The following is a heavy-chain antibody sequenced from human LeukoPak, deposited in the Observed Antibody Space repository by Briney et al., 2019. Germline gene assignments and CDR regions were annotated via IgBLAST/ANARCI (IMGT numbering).Heavy chain of an antibody. CDR3: ATYYAGRGGSGY. V-gene: IGHV4-30-4*01. J-gene: IGHJ4*02. Sequence: SETLSLNCTVSGASISSGAYHWSWIRQPPGKGLEWIGYSGNTDYNPSLNSRVTISVDTSKNQLSLRLSSVTTADTAVYFCATYYAGRGGSGYWGQGTLVTVSS. CDR2: SGNT. CDR1: GASISSGAYH. D-gene: IGHD3-10*01.